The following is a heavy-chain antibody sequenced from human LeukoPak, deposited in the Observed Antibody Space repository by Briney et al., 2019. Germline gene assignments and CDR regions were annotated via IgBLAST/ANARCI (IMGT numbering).Heavy chain of an antibody. Sequence: SETLSLTCAVYGGSFSGYYWGWVRQPPGKGLEWIGTFSYSGNIYYNPSLKSRVTISVDMSKNQFSLELTSVTAADTAVYYCARRSYGVPFDPWGQGILVTVSS. D-gene: IGHD3-10*01. V-gene: IGHV4-34*01. CDR1: GGSFSGYY. CDR2: FSYSGNI. J-gene: IGHJ5*02. CDR3: ARRSYGVPFDP.